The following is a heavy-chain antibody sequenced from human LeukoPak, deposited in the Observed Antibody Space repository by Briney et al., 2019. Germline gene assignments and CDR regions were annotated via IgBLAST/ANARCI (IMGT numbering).Heavy chain of an antibody. CDR1: GFTFSNYW. J-gene: IGHJ4*02. D-gene: IGHD6-13*01. V-gene: IGHV3-7*01. Sequence: GGSLSLSCAASGFTFSNYWMSWVRQAPGKGLEWVANIKEDGSEKYYVDSVKGRFTISRDNARNTLYLQMNSLRAEDTAVYYCASGRQLGYWGQGTLVTVSS. CDR3: ASGRQLGY. CDR2: IKEDGSEK.